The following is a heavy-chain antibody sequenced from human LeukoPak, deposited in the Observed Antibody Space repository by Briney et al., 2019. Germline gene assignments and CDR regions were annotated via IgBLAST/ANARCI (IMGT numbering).Heavy chain of an antibody. D-gene: IGHD4-23*01. J-gene: IGHJ5*02. V-gene: IGHV1-24*01. Sequence: GASVKVSCKVSGYTLTELSMHWVRQAPGKGLEWMGGFDPEDGETIYAQKFQGRVTMTEDTSTDTAYMELSSLRSEDTAVYYCSLRGDYGGPRRGWFDPWGQGTLVTVSS. CDR3: SLRGDYGGPRRGWFDP. CDR1: GYTLTELS. CDR2: FDPEDGET.